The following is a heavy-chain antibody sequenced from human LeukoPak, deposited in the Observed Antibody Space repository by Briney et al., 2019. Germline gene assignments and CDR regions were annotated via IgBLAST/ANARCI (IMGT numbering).Heavy chain of an antibody. J-gene: IGHJ4*02. D-gene: IGHD3-22*01. CDR1: GFTFSSYG. CDR2: ISGSGGST. CDR3: AVLDYDSITDY. Sequence: PGGSLRLSCAASGFTFSSYGMSWVRQAPGKGLEWVSAISGSGGSTYYADSVKGRFTISRDNAKNTLYLQMNSLRAEDTAVYYCAVLDYDSITDYWGQGTLVTVSS. V-gene: IGHV3-23*01.